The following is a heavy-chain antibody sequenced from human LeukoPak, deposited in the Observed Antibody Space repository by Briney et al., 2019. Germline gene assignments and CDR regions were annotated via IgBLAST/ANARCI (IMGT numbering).Heavy chain of an antibody. J-gene: IGHJ4*02. CDR3: ASRAHFWSGPGG. CDR2: IKADGTGK. D-gene: IGHD3-3*02. V-gene: IGHV3-7*01. Sequence: GGSLRLSCVASGFTFSSSWMTWVRQAPGMGLERVANIKADGTGKYYVDSVRGRFSISRDNAKNSLYLQMDSLRAEDTAVYYCASRAHFWSGPGGWGQGTLVTVSS. CDR1: GFTFSSSW.